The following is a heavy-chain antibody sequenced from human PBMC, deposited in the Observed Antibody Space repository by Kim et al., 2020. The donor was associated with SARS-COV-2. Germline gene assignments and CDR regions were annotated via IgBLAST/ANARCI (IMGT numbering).Heavy chain of an antibody. V-gene: IGHV3-21*01. CDR3: AREYGWSIEYSSSSPLDY. CDR1: GFTFSSYS. D-gene: IGHD6-6*01. Sequence: GGSLRLSCAASGFTFSSYSMNWVRQAPGKGLEWVSSISSSSSYIYYADSVKGRFTISRDNAKNSLYLQMNSLRAEDTAVYYCAREYGWSIEYSSSSPLDYWGQGTLVTVSS. CDR2: ISSSSSYI. J-gene: IGHJ4*02.